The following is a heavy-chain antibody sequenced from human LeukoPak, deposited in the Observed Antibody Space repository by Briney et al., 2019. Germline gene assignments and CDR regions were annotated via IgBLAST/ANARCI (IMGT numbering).Heavy chain of an antibody. V-gene: IGHV3-74*01. J-gene: IGHJ4*02. CDR2: MNTDGTNT. CDR3: AREGSFSGIYALQY. Sequence: GGSLRLTCAASGFTFSIHWMHWVRQTPGQGLVWVSRMNTDGTNTAYADSVKGRFTISRDNARNTLFLQMNSLSPEDTAVYYCAREGSFSGIYALQYWGQGTVVTVSS. CDR1: GFTFSIHW. D-gene: IGHD1-26*01.